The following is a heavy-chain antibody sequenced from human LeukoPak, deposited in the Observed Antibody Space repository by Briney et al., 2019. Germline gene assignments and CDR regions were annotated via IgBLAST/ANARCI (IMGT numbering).Heavy chain of an antibody. CDR1: GFTFSSYN. CDR3: ASGSTAGWFDP. V-gene: IGHV3-21*01. Sequence: GGSLRLSCAASGFTFSSYNMNWVRQAPGKGLEWVSFISSSSNYIYYADSVKGRFTISRDNAQNSVHLQMNSLRAEDTAVYYCASGSTAGWFDPWGHGTLVTVSS. J-gene: IGHJ5*02. CDR2: ISSSSNYI. D-gene: IGHD1-7*01.